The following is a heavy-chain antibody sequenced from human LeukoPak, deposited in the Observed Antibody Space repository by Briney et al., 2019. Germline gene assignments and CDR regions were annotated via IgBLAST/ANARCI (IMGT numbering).Heavy chain of an antibody. CDR3: ARPSSGYYYDYMDV. J-gene: IGHJ6*03. CDR2: FSYSGTA. V-gene: IGHV4-39*01. CDR1: GGSITSSSYY. Sequence: PSETLPLTCTVSGGSITSSSYYWGWIRQPPGKGLEWIGSFSYSGTAYFNPSLESRVTMSVDTSNNQVSLNVSSVTAADTGVYYCARPSSGYYYDYMDVWGKGTLVTVSS. D-gene: IGHD3-22*01.